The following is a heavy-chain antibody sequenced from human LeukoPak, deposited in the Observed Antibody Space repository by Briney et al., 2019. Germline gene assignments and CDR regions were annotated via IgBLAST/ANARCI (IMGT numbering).Heavy chain of an antibody. CDR1: GFTFKNAW. V-gene: IGHV3-15*01. J-gene: IGHJ4*02. CDR2: IRSKSDGGTA. CDR3: TTITDY. Sequence: GGSLRLSCAASGFTFKNAWMSWVRQAPGKGLEWVGRIRSKSDGGTADYAEPVKGRFTISREDSKNTLYLQINSLKTEDTGMYYCTTITDYWGQGTLVTVSS.